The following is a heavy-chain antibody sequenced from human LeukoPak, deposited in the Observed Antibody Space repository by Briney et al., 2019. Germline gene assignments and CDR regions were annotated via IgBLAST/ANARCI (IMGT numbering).Heavy chain of an antibody. V-gene: IGHV1-2*02. CDR3: ARAGLGGPPTWIQLQFDP. CDR2: INPNSGGT. D-gene: IGHD5-18*01. J-gene: IGHJ5*02. Sequence: ASVKVSCKASGYTFTGYYMHWVRQAPGQGLEWMGWINPNSGGTNYAQKFQGRVTMTRDTSISTAYMELSRLRSDDTAVYYCARAGLGGPPTWIQLQFDPWGQGTLVTVSS. CDR1: GYTFTGYY.